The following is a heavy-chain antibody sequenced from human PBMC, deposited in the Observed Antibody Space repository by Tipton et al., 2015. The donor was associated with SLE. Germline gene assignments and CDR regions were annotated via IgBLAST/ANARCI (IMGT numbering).Heavy chain of an antibody. V-gene: IGHV2-26*03. J-gene: IGHJ3*02. Sequence: LVKPTQTLTLTCTISGFSLNNARVGVSWIRQPPGKALEWLKHIFSKGGETYSTSLKNRATVSKDTFKSQVGFTMTNIDPVDTATCCFALPTSRYCSGSACYIDRFPFDIWCQWTMVTVSS. CDR1: GFSLNNARVG. CDR2: IFSKGGE. D-gene: IGHD2-15*01. CDR3: ALPTSRYCSGSACYIDRFPFDI.